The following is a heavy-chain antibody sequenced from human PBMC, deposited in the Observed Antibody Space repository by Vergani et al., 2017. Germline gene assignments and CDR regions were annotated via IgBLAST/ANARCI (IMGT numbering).Heavy chain of an antibody. CDR1: GFTFSSYS. V-gene: IGHV3-48*01. Sequence: EVQLVESGGGLVQPGGSLRLSCAASGFTFSSYSMNWVRQAPGKGLEWVSYISSSSSTIYYADSVKGRFTISRDNAKNSLYLQMNSLRAEDTAVYYCARMRGRYGDYFDYWGQGTLVTVSS. CDR3: ARMRGRYGDYFDY. CDR2: ISSSSSTI. J-gene: IGHJ4*02. D-gene: IGHD1-14*01.